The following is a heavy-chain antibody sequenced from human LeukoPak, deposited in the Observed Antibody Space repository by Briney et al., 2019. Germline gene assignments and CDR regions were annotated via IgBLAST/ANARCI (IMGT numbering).Heavy chain of an antibody. Sequence: RPGGSLRLSCAASGFTFDDYAMHWVRQAPGKGLEWVSGISWNSGSIGYADSVKGQFTISRDNAKNSLYLQMNSLRAEDTALYYCAKDMSITGTPFTFDYWGQGTLVTVSS. V-gene: IGHV3-9*01. CDR2: ISWNSGSI. J-gene: IGHJ4*02. CDR1: GFTFDDYA. D-gene: IGHD1-7*01. CDR3: AKDMSITGTPFTFDY.